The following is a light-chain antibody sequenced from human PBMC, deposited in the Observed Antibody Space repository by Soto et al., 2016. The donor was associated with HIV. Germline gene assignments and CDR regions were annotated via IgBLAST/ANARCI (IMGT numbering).Light chain of an antibody. CDR3: TQGTHWPPIT. CDR1: QSLLHSNGYNY. Sequence: DIVMTQSPLSLPVTPGEPASISCRSSQSLLHSNGYNYLDWYLQKPGQSPQLLIYLGSNRASGVPDRFSGSGSGTDFTLKISRVEAEDVGVYYCTQGTHWPPITFGQRARLEIK. V-gene: IGKV2-28*01. CDR2: LGS. J-gene: IGKJ5*01.